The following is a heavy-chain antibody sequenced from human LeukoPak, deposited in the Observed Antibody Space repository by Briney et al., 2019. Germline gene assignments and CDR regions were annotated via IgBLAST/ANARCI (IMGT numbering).Heavy chain of an antibody. V-gene: IGHV3-30*02. CDR2: IRFDGSDK. Sequence: GGSLRLSCAASGFTFSSYAMHWVRQAPGKGLEWVAFIRFDGSDKYYADSVKGRFTISRDNSKNTLYLQMGSLRAEDMAVYYCARDLSEYSSSSQGYWGQGTLVTVSS. CDR3: ARDLSEYSSSSQGY. D-gene: IGHD6-6*01. J-gene: IGHJ4*02. CDR1: GFTFSSYA.